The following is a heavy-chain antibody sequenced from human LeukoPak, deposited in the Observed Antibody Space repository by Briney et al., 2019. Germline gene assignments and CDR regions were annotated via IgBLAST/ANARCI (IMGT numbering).Heavy chain of an antibody. CDR2: ISAYNGNT. Sequence: ASVKVSCKASGYTFTSYGISWVRQAPGQGLEWMGWISAYNGNTNYAQKLQGRVTMTTDTSTSTAYMELRSLRSDDTAVYYCARDYRGYSYGVYYYYGMDVWGQGTTVTVSS. D-gene: IGHD5-18*01. V-gene: IGHV1-18*01. CDR3: ARDYRGYSYGVYYYYGMDV. CDR1: GYTFTSYG. J-gene: IGHJ6*02.